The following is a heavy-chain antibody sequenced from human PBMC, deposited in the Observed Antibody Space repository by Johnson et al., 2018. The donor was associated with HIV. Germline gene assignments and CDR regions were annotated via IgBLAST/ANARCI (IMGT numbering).Heavy chain of an antibody. CDR1: GFIFSNYW. D-gene: IGHD7-27*01. CDR3: ASDGRWGSGDAFDI. CDR2: IKQDGSEK. J-gene: IGHJ3*02. V-gene: IGHV3-7*05. Sequence: VQLVESGGGLVQPGGSLRLSCAASGFIFSNYWMTWVRQAPGKGLEWVADIKQDGSEKYYVDSVKGRFTISRDNAKNSLYLAMNSLRVEDTAGSYCASDGRWGSGDAFDIWGQGTMVTVSS.